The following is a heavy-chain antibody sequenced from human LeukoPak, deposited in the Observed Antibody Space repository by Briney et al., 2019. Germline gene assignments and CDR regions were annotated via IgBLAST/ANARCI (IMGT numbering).Heavy chain of an antibody. J-gene: IGHJ4*02. CDR1: GGSFSGYY. V-gene: IGHV4-34*01. Sequence: PSETLSLTCAVYGGSFSGYYWTWIRQPPGKGLEWIGEINHSGNTNYNPSLKSRVTISADTSRNHFSLNLSSVTAADTAVYYCARGRSGSSSGWPKRYYFDYWGQGTLVTVSS. CDR2: INHSGNT. CDR3: ARGRSGSSSGWPKRYYFDY. D-gene: IGHD6-19*01.